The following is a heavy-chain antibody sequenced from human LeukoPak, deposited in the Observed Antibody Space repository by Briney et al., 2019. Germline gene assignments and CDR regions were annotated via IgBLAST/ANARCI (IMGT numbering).Heavy chain of an antibody. CDR2: INSDGSST. D-gene: IGHD3-10*01. CDR1: GFTFSSYW. J-gene: IGHJ4*02. V-gene: IGHV3-74*01. Sequence: GGSLRLSCAASGFTFSSYWMHWVRQAPGKGLVWVSRINSDGSSTSYADSVKGRFTISRDNAKNTLYLQMNSLRAEDTAVYYCAKVTYGSGTYGAFDYWGQGTLVTVSS. CDR3: AKVTYGSGTYGAFDY.